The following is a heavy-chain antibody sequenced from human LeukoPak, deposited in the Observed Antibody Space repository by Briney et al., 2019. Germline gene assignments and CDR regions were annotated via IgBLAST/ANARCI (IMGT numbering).Heavy chain of an antibody. J-gene: IGHJ4*02. CDR1: GGSISSYY. CDR3: ARHPEMRFSGSYVDY. V-gene: IGHV4-59*08. Sequence: SETLSLTCTVSGGSISSYYWSWIRQSPGKGLEWIGYIYYSGSTNYSPSLKSRVTISVDTSKNQFSLKLSSVTAADTAVYYCARHPEMRFSGSYVDYWGQGTLVTVSS. CDR2: IYYSGST. D-gene: IGHD1-26*01.